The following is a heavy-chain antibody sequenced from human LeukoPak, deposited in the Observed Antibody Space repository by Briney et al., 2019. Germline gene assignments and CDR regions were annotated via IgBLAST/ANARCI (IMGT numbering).Heavy chain of an antibody. V-gene: IGHV4-59*01. CDR2: IHYTGST. CDR3: ARGRYSAGDNWFDP. J-gene: IGHJ5*02. Sequence: AETLSLTCTVSGGSITSSYWSWIRQSPGKGLEWIGYIHYTGSTNYNPSLKSRVTMLIDTSKNQFSLKLSSVTAADTAVYYCARGRYSAGDNWFDPWGQGTLVTVSS. CDR1: GGSITSSY. D-gene: IGHD3-9*01.